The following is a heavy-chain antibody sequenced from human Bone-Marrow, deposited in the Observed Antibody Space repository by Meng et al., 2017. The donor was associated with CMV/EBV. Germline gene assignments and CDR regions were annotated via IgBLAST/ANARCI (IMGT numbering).Heavy chain of an antibody. Sequence: KVSGYTFTDYYMHWVQQAPGKGLEWMGLVDPENGKTIYAEKFQGRVTITADTSTDTAYMELSSLRSEDTAVYYCARRGTRHLNWFDPWGQGTLVTVSS. J-gene: IGHJ5*02. D-gene: IGHD2-2*01. V-gene: IGHV1-69-2*01. CDR3: ARRGTRHLNWFDP. CDR2: VDPENGKT. CDR1: GYTFTDYY.